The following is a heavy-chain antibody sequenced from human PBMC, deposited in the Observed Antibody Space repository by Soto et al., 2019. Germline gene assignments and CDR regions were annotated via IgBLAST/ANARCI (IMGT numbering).Heavy chain of an antibody. J-gene: IGHJ4*02. CDR3: ARDFGVAARNFDY. Sequence: QVQLVESGGGVVQPGRSLRLSCAASGFTFSSYAMHWVRQAPGKGLEWVAVISYVGSNKYYADSVKGRFTISRDNSKNTLYLQMNSLRAEDTAVYYCARDFGVAARNFDYWGQGTLVTVSS. CDR2: ISYVGSNK. CDR1: GFTFSSYA. D-gene: IGHD6-6*01. V-gene: IGHV3-30-3*01.